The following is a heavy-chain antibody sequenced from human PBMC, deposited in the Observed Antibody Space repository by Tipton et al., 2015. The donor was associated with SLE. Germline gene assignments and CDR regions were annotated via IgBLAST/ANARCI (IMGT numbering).Heavy chain of an antibody. D-gene: IGHD1-1*01. CDR2: IYTSGST. CDR1: GGSISSYY. CDR3: ARREVELAPLGFDY. V-gene: IGHV4-4*07. J-gene: IGHJ4*02. Sequence: TLSLTCTVSGGSISSYYWSWIRQPAGKGLEWIGRIYTSGSTNYNPSLKSRVTMSVDTSKNQFSLKLSSVTAADAAVYYCARREVELAPLGFDYWGQGTLVTVSS.